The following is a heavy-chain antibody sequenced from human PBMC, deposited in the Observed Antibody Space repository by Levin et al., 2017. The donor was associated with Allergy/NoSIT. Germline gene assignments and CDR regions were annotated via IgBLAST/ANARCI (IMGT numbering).Heavy chain of an antibody. Sequence: SQTLSLTCSVSGASTSSSYWSWIRQPPGKGLEWIGDIYHSGDTDYNPSLKSRVTISIDTSKNEFSLKLSSVTAADTAIYFCAKSMDSSRYRYYFGYWGQGILVTVSS. CDR1: GASTSSSY. V-gene: IGHV4-59*12. D-gene: IGHD3-22*01. J-gene: IGHJ4*02. CDR3: AKSMDSSRYRYYFGY. CDR2: IYHSGDT.